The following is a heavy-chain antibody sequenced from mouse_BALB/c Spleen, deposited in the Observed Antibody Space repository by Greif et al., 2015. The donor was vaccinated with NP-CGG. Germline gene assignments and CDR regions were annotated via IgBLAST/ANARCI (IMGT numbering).Heavy chain of an antibody. Sequence: QVQLQQSGAELAKPGASVKMSCKASGYTFTSYWMHWVKQRPGQGLEWIGYINPSTGYTEYNQKFKDKATLTADKSSSTAYMQLSILTSEDSAVYYCARYDYAYWGQGTLVTVSA. CDR2: INPSTGYT. D-gene: IGHD2-4*01. V-gene: IGHV1-7*01. J-gene: IGHJ3*01. CDR1: GYTFTSYW. CDR3: ARYDYAY.